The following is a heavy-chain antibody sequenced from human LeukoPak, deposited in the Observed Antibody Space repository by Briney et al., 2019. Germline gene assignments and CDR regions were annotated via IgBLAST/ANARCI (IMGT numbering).Heavy chain of an antibody. CDR1: GGSISSTSYY. CDR2: IYYRGST. Sequence: SETLSLTCTVSGGSISSTSYYWGWIRQPPGKGLEWIGTIYYRGSTYYNPSLKSRVTISVDTSKNQFSLQLNSVTPEDTAVYYCARSDVTGYDFWSGSFDYWGQGTLVTVSS. D-gene: IGHD3-3*01. J-gene: IGHJ4*02. V-gene: IGHV4-39*01. CDR3: ARSDVTGYDFWSGSFDY.